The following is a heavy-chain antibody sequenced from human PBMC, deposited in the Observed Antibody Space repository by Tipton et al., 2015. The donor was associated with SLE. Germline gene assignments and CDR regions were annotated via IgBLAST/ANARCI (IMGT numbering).Heavy chain of an antibody. D-gene: IGHD1-26*01. V-gene: IGHV4-61*09. CDR1: GGSISSGSYY. J-gene: IGHJ4*02. CDR3: ARDGGIEWEPDY. Sequence: TLSLTCTVSGGSISSGSYYWSWIRQPAGKGLEWIGHIYTSGSTNYNPSLKSRVTISVDTSKNRFSLKLSSVTAADTAVYYCARDGGIEWEPDYWGQGTLVTVSS. CDR2: IYTSGST.